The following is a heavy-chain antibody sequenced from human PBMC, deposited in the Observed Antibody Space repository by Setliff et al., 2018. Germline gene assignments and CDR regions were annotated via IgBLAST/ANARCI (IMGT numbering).Heavy chain of an antibody. Sequence: GGSLRLSCAASGFTFSTYEMNWVRQAPGKGLEWVSYISSSGNTIYYADSVKGRFTISRDNAKNSLYLQMNSLRAEDTAVYYCARLPSRYSSGWYYFDYWGQGTLVTVSS. CDR1: GFTFSTYE. CDR3: ARLPSRYSSGWYYFDY. V-gene: IGHV3-48*03. J-gene: IGHJ4*02. CDR2: ISSSGNTI. D-gene: IGHD6-19*01.